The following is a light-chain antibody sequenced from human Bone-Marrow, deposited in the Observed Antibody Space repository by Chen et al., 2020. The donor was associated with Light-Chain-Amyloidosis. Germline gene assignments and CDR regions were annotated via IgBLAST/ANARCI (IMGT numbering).Light chain of an antibody. CDR3: QSYQGSSQGV. V-gene: IGLV6-57*01. Sequence: NFMLTQPHSVPESPGQTVIISCTRRSGSIATNYVQWYQQRPGSSPTTVIYEDDQRPSGVPDRFSGSIDRSSNSASLTISGLKTEDEADYYCQSYQGSSQGVFGGGTKLTVL. CDR2: EDD. J-gene: IGLJ3*02. CDR1: SGSIATNY.